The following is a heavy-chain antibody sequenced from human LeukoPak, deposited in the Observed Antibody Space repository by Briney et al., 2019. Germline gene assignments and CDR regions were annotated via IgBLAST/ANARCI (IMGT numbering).Heavy chain of an antibody. V-gene: IGHV3-23*01. CDR3: AKDIRMDPY. CDR2: ISGSGGST. J-gene: IGHJ4*02. CDR1: GFTFSSYA. Sequence: GGSLRLSCAASGFTFSSYAMSWVRQAPGKGLEWVSAISGSGGSTYYADSVKGRFTIPRDNSKNTLYLEMNGLRAEDTAVYYCAKDIRMDPYWGQGTLVTVSS. D-gene: IGHD1-14*01.